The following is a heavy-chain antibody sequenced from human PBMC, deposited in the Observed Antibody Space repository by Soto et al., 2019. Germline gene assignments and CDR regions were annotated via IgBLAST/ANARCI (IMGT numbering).Heavy chain of an antibody. J-gene: IGHJ6*02. Sequence: QVQLVQSGGEVKKPGASVKVSCKASGYTFTIYGINWVRQAPGQGLEWMGWISPDNGNTNYAQKLQGRVTMTTDTSASTAYMGLRSRRSDGTAVYYCARALGYSGYAGMDVWGQGTTVTVSS. CDR1: GYTFTIYG. V-gene: IGHV1-18*01. CDR2: ISPDNGNT. CDR3: ARALGYSGYAGMDV. D-gene: IGHD5-12*01.